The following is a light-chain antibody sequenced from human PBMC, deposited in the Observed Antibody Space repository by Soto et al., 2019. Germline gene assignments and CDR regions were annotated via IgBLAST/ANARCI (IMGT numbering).Light chain of an antibody. V-gene: IGKV3-15*01. CDR1: QSVRIS. CDR3: QQYSNWPRT. CDR2: EAS. J-gene: IGKJ1*01. Sequence: EFVLTQSPGTLSLSPGERATLPCRASQSVRISLAWYQQKPGQAPRLLIYEASTRATGIPVRFSGSGSGTEFTLTISSLQSEDVAVYYCQQYSNWPRTFGQGTKVDIK.